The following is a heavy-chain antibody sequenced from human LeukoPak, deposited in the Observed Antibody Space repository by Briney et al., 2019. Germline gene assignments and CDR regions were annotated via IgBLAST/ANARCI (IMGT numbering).Heavy chain of an antibody. D-gene: IGHD3-10*01. V-gene: IGHV4-39*01. Sequence: PSETLSLTCTVSGGSISSSSYYWGWLRQPPGKGLEWIGSIYYSGSTYYNPSLKSRVTISVDTSKNQFSLKLSSVTAADTAVYYCARHGAARVITMVRGVISYWGQGTLVTVSS. CDR2: IYYSGST. CDR3: ARHGAARVITMVRGVISY. J-gene: IGHJ4*02. CDR1: GGSISSSSYY.